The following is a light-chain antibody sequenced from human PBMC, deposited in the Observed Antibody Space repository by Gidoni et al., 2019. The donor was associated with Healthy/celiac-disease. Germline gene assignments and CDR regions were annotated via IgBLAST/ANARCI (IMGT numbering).Light chain of an antibody. J-gene: IGKJ4*01. CDR1: QSISSY. CDR3: QQSYSTPQT. Sequence: DIQMTPSPSSLSASVGDRVTITCLASQSISSYLNWYQQKPGKAPKLLIYAASSLQSGVPSRFSGSGSGTDFTLTISSLQPEDFATYYCQQSYSTPQTFGGGTKVEIK. V-gene: IGKV1-39*01. CDR2: AAS.